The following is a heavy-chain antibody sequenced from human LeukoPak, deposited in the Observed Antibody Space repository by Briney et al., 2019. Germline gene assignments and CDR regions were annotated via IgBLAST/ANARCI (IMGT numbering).Heavy chain of an antibody. V-gene: IGHV3-30*02. CDR3: AKDVSSGFLEWLPFDY. CDR2: IRYDGSNK. D-gene: IGHD3-3*01. Sequence: AGGSLRLSCAASGFTFSSYGMHWVRQAPGKGLEWVAFIRYDGSNKYYADSVKGRFTISRDNSKNTLYLQMNSLRAEDTAVYYCAKDVSSGFLEWLPFDYWGQGTLVTVSS. J-gene: IGHJ4*02. CDR1: GFTFSSYG.